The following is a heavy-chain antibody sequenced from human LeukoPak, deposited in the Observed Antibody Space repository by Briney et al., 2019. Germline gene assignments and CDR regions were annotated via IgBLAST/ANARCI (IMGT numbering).Heavy chain of an antibody. Sequence: GGSLRRSSAASGFTFRSYAMSWVRQGPGKGREWGLAISSSGGSTYDADSVKGRFTISRDNSKNTLYLQMNSLRAEDTAVYYCAKDCGRIQLWLEWAFDIWGQGTMVTVSS. CDR3: AKDCGRIQLWLEWAFDI. V-gene: IGHV3-23*01. CDR2: ISSSGGST. J-gene: IGHJ3*02. CDR1: GFTFRSYA. D-gene: IGHD5-18*01.